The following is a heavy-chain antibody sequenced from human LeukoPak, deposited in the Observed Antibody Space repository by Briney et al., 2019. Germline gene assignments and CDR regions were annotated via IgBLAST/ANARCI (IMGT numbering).Heavy chain of an antibody. Sequence: ASVKVSCKASGGTFSSYAISWVRQAPGQGLEWMGWINPNSGDTNYAQKFQGRVTMTRDTSISSVYMELSSLKFDDTAVYYCARGGKSELGTCDHWGQGTLVTVSS. V-gene: IGHV1-2*02. D-gene: IGHD7-27*01. CDR1: GGTFSSYA. J-gene: IGHJ4*02. CDR2: INPNSGDT. CDR3: ARGGKSELGTCDH.